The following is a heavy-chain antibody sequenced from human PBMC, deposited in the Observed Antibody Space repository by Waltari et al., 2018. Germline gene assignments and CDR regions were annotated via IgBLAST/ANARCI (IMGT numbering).Heavy chain of an antibody. Sequence: EVQLVESGGVVVQPGGSLRLSCAASGFTFDDYTMHWVRQAPGKGLEWVSLISWDGGSTYYADSVKGRFTISRDNSKNSLYLQMNSLRTEDTALYYCVKDQAALIHYYYGMDVWGQGTTVTVSS. CDR1: GFTFDDYT. CDR2: ISWDGGST. V-gene: IGHV3-43*01. J-gene: IGHJ6*02. D-gene: IGHD6-25*01. CDR3: VKDQAALIHYYYGMDV.